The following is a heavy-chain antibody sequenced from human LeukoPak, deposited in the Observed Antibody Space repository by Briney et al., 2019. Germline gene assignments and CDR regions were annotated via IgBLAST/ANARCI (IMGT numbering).Heavy chain of an antibody. CDR2: INHSGST. Sequence: SETLSLTCAVYGGSFSGYYWSWIRQPPGKGLEWIGEINHSGSTNYNPSLKSRVTISVDTSKNQFSLKLSSVTAADTAVYYCARGPYYDFWSGYDTDAFDIWGQGTMVTVSS. V-gene: IGHV4-34*01. D-gene: IGHD3-3*01. J-gene: IGHJ3*02. CDR1: GGSFSGYY. CDR3: ARGPYYDFWSGYDTDAFDI.